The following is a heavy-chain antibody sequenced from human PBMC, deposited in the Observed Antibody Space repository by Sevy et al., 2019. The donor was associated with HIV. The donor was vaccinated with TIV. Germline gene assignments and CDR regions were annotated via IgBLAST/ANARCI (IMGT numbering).Heavy chain of an antibody. CDR3: ARRLIAAPTHFDD. J-gene: IGHJ4*02. CDR1: AYSISSGYY. CDR2: IYHSGST. Sequence: SETLSLTCAVSAYSISSGYYWGWIRQPPGKGLEWIANIYHSGSTYYNPSLKSRVAISVDTSKNEFSLRLTSVTAADTAVYYCARRLIAAPTHFDDWGQGTLVTVSS. D-gene: IGHD2-15*01. V-gene: IGHV4-38-2*01.